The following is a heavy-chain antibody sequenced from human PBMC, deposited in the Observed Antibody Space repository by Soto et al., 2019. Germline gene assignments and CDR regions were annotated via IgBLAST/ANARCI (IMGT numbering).Heavy chain of an antibody. V-gene: IGHV1-2*02. CDR3: AREAGTTGNYYYGMDV. Sequence: QVQLVQSGAEVKKPGASVKVSCKASGYTFIGHYLHWVRQAPGQGLEWLGWTNPSSGATNFARKFQGRVTMTRDTSISTAYLELSRLRSDDTAVYYCAREAGTTGNYYYGMDVWGQGTTVTVSS. CDR1: GYTFIGHY. J-gene: IGHJ6*02. CDR2: TNPSSGAT. D-gene: IGHD1-7*01.